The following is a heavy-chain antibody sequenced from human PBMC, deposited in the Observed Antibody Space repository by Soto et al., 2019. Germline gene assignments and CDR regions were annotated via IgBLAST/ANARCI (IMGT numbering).Heavy chain of an antibody. D-gene: IGHD3-16*01. J-gene: IGHJ3*02. CDR3: VGDPGGLEGFAI. Sequence: DVQLLESGGDLVQPGGSLRLSCGVSGFTFSDYAMTWVRQAPGKGLEWVSSITRSGDGTYYAESVRGRFTISRDNSKNELPLQMGSLRAEDTAVYYCVGDPGGLEGFAIWGLGTRVTVSS. CDR2: ITRSGDGT. CDR1: GFTFSDYA. V-gene: IGHV3-23*01.